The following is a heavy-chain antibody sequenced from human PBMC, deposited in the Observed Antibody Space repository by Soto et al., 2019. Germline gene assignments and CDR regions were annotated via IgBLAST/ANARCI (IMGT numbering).Heavy chain of an antibody. CDR1: GFSFTGYY. J-gene: IGHJ4*02. V-gene: IGHV1-2*02. Sequence: ASVKVSCKASGFSFTGYYIHWLRQAPGQGLEWMGWINAHSGGTEYAQKFQGRVTLTRDTSIATAYLTLTSLTSDDTALYYCARDVVDHYFDYWGQGTLVTVSS. CDR3: ARDVVDHYFDY. CDR2: INAHSGGT.